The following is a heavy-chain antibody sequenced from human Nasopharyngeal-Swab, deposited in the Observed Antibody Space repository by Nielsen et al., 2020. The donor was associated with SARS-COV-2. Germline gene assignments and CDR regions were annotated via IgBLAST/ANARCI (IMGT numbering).Heavy chain of an antibody. D-gene: IGHD3-16*01. Sequence: GGALRLSCSASGFNFTSYAIHCVRQPPGKGLEWVAVVSYDGTNTFYADSVKGRFAISRDNSKCTVSLQMNSLRSEDTAVYYCAKDRGGRSLDSWGQGTLVTVSS. CDR3: AKDRGGRSLDS. CDR2: VSYDGTNT. V-gene: IGHV3-33*03. J-gene: IGHJ4*02. CDR1: GFNFTSYA.